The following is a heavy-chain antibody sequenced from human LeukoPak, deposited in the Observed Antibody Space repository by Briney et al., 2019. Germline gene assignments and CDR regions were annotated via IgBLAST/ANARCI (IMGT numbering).Heavy chain of an antibody. CDR1: GFAFSSYT. V-gene: IGHV3-21*01. Sequence: GGSLRLSCAASGFAFSSYTMNWVRQAPGKGLEWVSSISGGTNYIYFADSVKGRFTISRDNAKNSLYLQMNSLRAEDTAVYYCARDRGGTVINLDYWGQGTVVTVSS. CDR3: ARDRGGTVINLDY. D-gene: IGHD4-11*01. CDR2: ISGGTNYI. J-gene: IGHJ4*02.